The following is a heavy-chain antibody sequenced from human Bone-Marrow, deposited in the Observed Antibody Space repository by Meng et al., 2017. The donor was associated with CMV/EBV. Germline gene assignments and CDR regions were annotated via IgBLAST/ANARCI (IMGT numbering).Heavy chain of an antibody. D-gene: IGHD3-22*01. Sequence: SEPLSLTCAVSGGSISSSNWWSWVRQPPGKGLEWIGEIYHSGSTNYNPSLKSRVTISVDKSKNQFSLKLSSVTAADTAVYYCASSPDDSSGYYPPNWFDPWGQGTLVTVSS. CDR1: GGSISSSNW. J-gene: IGHJ5*02. CDR2: IYHSGST. CDR3: ASSPDDSSGYYPPNWFDP. V-gene: IGHV4-4*02.